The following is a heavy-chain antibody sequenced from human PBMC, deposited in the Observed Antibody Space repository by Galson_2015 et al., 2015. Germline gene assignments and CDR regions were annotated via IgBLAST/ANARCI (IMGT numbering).Heavy chain of an antibody. CDR1: GFTFSSYG. V-gene: IGHV3-30*18. Sequence: SLRLSCAASGFTFSSYGMHWVRQAPGKGLEWVAVISYDGSNKYYADSVKGRFTISRDNSKNTLYLQMNSLRAEDTAVYYCAKAGPQDYWGQGTLVTVPS. CDR3: AKAGPQDY. CDR2: ISYDGSNK. J-gene: IGHJ4*02. D-gene: IGHD6-19*01.